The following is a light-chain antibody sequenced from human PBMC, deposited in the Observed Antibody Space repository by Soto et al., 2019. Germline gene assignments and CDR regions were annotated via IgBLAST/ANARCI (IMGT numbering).Light chain of an antibody. Sequence: EVVMTHSPATLSVSPGERATLSCRAIQNISTNVAWYQQKPGQAPRLLIYGASTRATGIPARFSGSGSGTEFTLTISSLQSEDFAVYYCQRYNNWPWTFGQGTKVDIK. V-gene: IGKV3-15*01. CDR3: QRYNNWPWT. J-gene: IGKJ1*01. CDR1: QNISTN. CDR2: GAS.